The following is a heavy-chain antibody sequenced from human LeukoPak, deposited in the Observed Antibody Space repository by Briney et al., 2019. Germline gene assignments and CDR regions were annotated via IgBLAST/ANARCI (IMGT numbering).Heavy chain of an antibody. Sequence: SGPTLVNPTQTLTLTCTFSGFSLSTSGMCVSWIRQPPGKALEWLARIDWDDDKYYSTSLKTRLTISKDTSKNQVVLTMTNMDPVDTATYYCARIGSGGSGHSSSWYWFDPWGQGTLVTVSS. V-gene: IGHV2-70*11. CDR3: ARIGSGGSGHSSSWYWFDP. CDR2: IDWDDDK. D-gene: IGHD6-13*01. J-gene: IGHJ5*02. CDR1: GFSLSTSGMC.